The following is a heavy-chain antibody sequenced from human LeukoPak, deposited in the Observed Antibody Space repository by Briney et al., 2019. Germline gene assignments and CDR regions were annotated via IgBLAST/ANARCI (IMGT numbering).Heavy chain of an antibody. Sequence: SQTLSLTCTVSGGSIRSSGGYYWSWIRQHPGKGLEWIGFIYYNGSTYYNPSLRSRVTTSVDTSKNQFSLKLSSVTAADTAVYYCASVTNNYFDYWGQGTLVTVSS. CDR2: IYYNGST. CDR3: ASVTNNYFDY. J-gene: IGHJ4*02. CDR1: GGSIRSSGGYY. V-gene: IGHV4-31*03. D-gene: IGHD4-11*01.